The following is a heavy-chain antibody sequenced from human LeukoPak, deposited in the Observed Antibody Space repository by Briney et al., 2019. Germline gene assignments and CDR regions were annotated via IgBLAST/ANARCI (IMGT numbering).Heavy chain of an antibody. J-gene: IGHJ3*02. CDR1: GFTFSSYW. D-gene: IGHD3-3*01. CDR3: ASGIGAGDSFDI. V-gene: IGHV3-74*01. CDR2: INSDARNT. Sequence: GSLRLSCAASGFTFSSYWMYWVRQAPGKGLVWVSRINSDARNTNYADSVQGRFTISRDNAKNTLYLQMNSLRVEDTAVYYCASGIGAGDSFDIWGQGTMVTVSS.